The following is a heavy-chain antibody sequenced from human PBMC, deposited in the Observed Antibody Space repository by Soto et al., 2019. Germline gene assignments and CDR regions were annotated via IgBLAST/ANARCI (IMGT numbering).Heavy chain of an antibody. J-gene: IGHJ4*02. CDR2: IYSGGST. V-gene: IGHV3-66*01. Sequence: GGSLRLSCAASGFTVSTKYMSWVRQAPGKGLEWVSVIYSGGSTFYADSVRGRFTISRDNSKNTVNLQMNSLRAEDTAVYYCASAPWDADYWGQGTLVTVSS. D-gene: IGHD1-26*01. CDR3: ASAPWDADY. CDR1: GFTVSTKY.